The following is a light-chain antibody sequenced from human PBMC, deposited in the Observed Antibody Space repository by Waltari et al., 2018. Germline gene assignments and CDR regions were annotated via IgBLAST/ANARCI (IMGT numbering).Light chain of an antibody. CDR2: SAS. CDR3: QETYSSPPST. V-gene: IGKV1-39*01. J-gene: IGKJ1*01. Sequence: DIQVTQSPSSLSAPVGDRVSLTCRESQSIRNYLNWYQHKPGKAPKLLIYSASSLQSGVPSRFSGSGSGTDFTLTITSLQPEDFATYYCQETYSSPPSTFGPGTKVESK. CDR1: QSIRNY.